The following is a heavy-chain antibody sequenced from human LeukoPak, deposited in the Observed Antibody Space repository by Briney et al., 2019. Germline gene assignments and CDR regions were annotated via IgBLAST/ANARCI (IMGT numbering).Heavy chain of an antibody. J-gene: IGHJ6*02. CDR3: ARDLRMTTITDYYYYYGMDV. V-gene: IGHV3-21*01. CDR2: ISSSSSYI. D-gene: IGHD2-21*02. CDR1: GFTFSSYS. Sequence: GGSLRLSCAASGFTFSSYSMNWVRQAPGKGLEWVSSISSSSSYIYYADSVKGRFTISRDNAKNSLYLQMNSLRAEDTAVYYCARDLRMTTITDYYYYYGMDVWGQGTTVTVSS.